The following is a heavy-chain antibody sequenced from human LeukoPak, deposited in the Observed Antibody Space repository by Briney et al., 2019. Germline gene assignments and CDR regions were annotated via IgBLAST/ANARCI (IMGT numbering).Heavy chain of an antibody. J-gene: IGHJ6*02. CDR1: GFTFSNYW. CDR3: VRGGGCSGSPMRYGTDV. D-gene: IGHD6-19*01. Sequence: GGSLRLSSAASGFTFSNYWMSWVRQAPGKGLEWVANIKQDGSEKYYVDSVKGRFTISRDNAKNILFLQMNSLRAEDTAVYYCVRGGGCSGSPMRYGTDVWGQGTTVTVSS. V-gene: IGHV3-7*01. CDR2: IKQDGSEK.